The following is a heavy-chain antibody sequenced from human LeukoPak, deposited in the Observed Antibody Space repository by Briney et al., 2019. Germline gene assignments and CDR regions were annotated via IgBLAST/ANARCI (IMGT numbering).Heavy chain of an antibody. CDR2: IKQDGSEK. J-gene: IGHJ4*02. CDR1: GFTFISCG. CDR3: SRHKITMVRGVMDY. D-gene: IGHD3-10*01. Sequence: GGSLRLSCAASGFTFISCGMSWVRQAPGKGLEWVANIKQDGSEKYYVDSVKGRFTISRYNAKNSLYLQMNSLRAEDTAVYYCSRHKITMVRGVMDYWGQGTLVTVSS. V-gene: IGHV3-7*01.